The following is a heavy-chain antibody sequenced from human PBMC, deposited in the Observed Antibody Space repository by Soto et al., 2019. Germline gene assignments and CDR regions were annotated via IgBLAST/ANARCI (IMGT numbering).Heavy chain of an antibody. Sequence: SETLSLTCAVSGGSISSSNWWSWVRQPPGKGLEWIGEIYHSGSTNYNPSLKSRVTISVDKSKNQFSLKLSSVTAADTAVYYCARVWTTVTNLFDPCGKGTLVPVYS. D-gene: IGHD4-17*01. J-gene: IGHJ5*02. CDR3: ARVWTTVTNLFDP. CDR2: IYHSGST. CDR1: GGSISSSNW. V-gene: IGHV4-4*02.